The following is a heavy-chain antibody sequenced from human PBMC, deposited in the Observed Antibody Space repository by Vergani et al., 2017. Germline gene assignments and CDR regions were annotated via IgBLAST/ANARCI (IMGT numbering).Heavy chain of an antibody. CDR1: GFTFNQYG. J-gene: IGHJ5*02. D-gene: IGHD3-10*01. Sequence: QVQLVESGGGVVQPGRSLRLSCAASGFTFNQYGMHWVRQAPGKGLEWVAVTWYDGNNKQYADSVKGRFTMSRDNSKSTMYLQMNSLRDEDTGVYYCARDLRLIYKRFDPWGQGTLVTVSS. CDR3: ARDLRLIYKRFDP. V-gene: IGHV3-33*01. CDR2: TWYDGNNK.